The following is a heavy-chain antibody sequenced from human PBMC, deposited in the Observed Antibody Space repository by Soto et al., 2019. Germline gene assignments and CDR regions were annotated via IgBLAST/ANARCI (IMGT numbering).Heavy chain of an antibody. CDR3: ARDPRLGIYSSGWYYFDY. CDR2: IDHSGST. V-gene: IGHV4-4*02. Sequence: QVQLQESGPGLVKPSGTLSLTCAVSGGSISSTNWWSWVRQPPGKGLEWIGEIDHSGSTNYNPSLKSRVTISVDKSRNQFSLKLSSVTAADTAVYYCARDPRLGIYSSGWYYFDYWGQGILVTVSS. J-gene: IGHJ4*02. CDR1: GGSISSTNW. D-gene: IGHD6-19*01.